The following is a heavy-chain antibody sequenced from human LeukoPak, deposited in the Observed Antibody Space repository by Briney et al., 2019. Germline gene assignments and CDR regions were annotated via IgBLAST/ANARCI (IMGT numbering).Heavy chain of an antibody. CDR3: ARERSPNYGSGRGSYSYYYGMDV. D-gene: IGHD3-10*01. V-gene: IGHV4-31*03. CDR2: IYYSGST. CDR1: GGSISSGGYY. Sequence: SQTLSLTCTVSGGSISSGGYYWSWIRQHPGKGLEWIGYIYYSGSTYYNPSLKGRVTISVDTSKNQLSLKLSSVTAADTAVYYCARERSPNYGSGRGSYSYYYGMDVWGQGTTVTVSS. J-gene: IGHJ6*02.